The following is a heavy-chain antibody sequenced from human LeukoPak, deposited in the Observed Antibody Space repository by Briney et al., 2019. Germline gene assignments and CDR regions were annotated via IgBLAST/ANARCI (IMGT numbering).Heavy chain of an antibody. CDR1: GFTFSSYA. CDR2: FSGSGGST. D-gene: IGHD1-26*01. Sequence: GGSLRLSRAASGFTFSSYAMSWVRQAPGKGLECISGFSGSGGSTYYADSVKGRFTISRDNSKNTLYLQMNSLRAEDTAVYYCARGGSYLSAFDIWGQGTMVTVSS. V-gene: IGHV3-23*01. J-gene: IGHJ3*02. CDR3: ARGGSYLSAFDI.